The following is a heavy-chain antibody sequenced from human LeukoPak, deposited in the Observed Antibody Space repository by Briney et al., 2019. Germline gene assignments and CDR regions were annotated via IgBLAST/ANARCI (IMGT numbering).Heavy chain of an antibody. CDR2: ISSSGSPI. D-gene: IGHD1-7*01. Sequence: GGSLRLSCAASGFTFSSYEMNWVRQAPGKGLEWVSYISSSGSPIYYADSVKGRFTISRVNAKNSLYLRMNSLRAEDTAVYYCARWGGTTKYYYYSYYMDVWGKGTTVTVSS. CDR1: GFTFSSYE. CDR3: ARWGGTTKYYYYSYYMDV. V-gene: IGHV3-48*03. J-gene: IGHJ6*03.